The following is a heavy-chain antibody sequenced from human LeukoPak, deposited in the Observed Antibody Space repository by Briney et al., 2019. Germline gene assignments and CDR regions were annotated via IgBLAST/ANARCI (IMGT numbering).Heavy chain of an antibody. CDR3: AREELGH. Sequence: SETLSLTCTVSGGSISSSSYYWGWIRQPPGKGLEWIGSIYYSGSTYYNPSLTSRVTISVDTSKNQFSLKLSSVTAADTAVYYCAREELGHWGQGTLVTVSS. J-gene: IGHJ4*02. CDR2: IYYSGST. CDR1: GGSISSSSYY. D-gene: IGHD1-26*01. V-gene: IGHV4-39*02.